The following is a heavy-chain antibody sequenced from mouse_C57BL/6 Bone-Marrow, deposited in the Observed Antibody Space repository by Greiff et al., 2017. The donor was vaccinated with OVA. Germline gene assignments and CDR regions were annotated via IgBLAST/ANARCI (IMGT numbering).Heavy chain of an antibody. Sequence: EVQLQQSGAELVKPGASVKLSCTASGFNIKDYYMHWVKQRTEQGLEWIGRIDPEDGETKYAPKFQGKATITADTSSNTAYLQLSSLTSEDTAVYYCASSLGRGRLGWFAYWGQGTLVTVSA. D-gene: IGHD4-1*01. CDR2: IDPEDGET. V-gene: IGHV14-2*01. CDR1: GFNIKDYY. J-gene: IGHJ3*01. CDR3: ASSLGRGRLGWFAY.